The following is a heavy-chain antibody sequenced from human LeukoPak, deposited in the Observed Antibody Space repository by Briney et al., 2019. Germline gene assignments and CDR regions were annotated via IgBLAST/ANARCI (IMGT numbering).Heavy chain of an antibody. Sequence: GGSLRLSCAASGFIFSSFGMHWVRQAPGKGLEWVAFIRYDGSNKYYADSVKGRFTISRDNSKNTLYLQMNSLRAEDTALYYCARGGITIFGVVSYMDVWGKGTTVTVSS. CDR2: IRYDGSNK. CDR1: GFIFSSFG. D-gene: IGHD3-3*01. V-gene: IGHV3-30*02. CDR3: ARGGITIFGVVSYMDV. J-gene: IGHJ6*03.